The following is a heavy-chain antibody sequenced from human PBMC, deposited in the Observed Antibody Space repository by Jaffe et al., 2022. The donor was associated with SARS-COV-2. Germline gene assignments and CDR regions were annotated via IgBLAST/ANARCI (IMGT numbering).Heavy chain of an antibody. Sequence: EVQLLESGGGLVQPGGSLRLSCAASGFTFSSFAMNWVRQAPGKGLEWVASVSGHGVNTYYTDSVKGRFTISRESAKDTVHLQMNSLRVEDTATYYCTKDVGYDFWDGYSGSSNFWGQGILVTVSS. V-gene: IGHV3-23*01. CDR3: TKDVGYDFWDGYSGSSNF. J-gene: IGHJ1*01. CDR2: VSGHGVNT. CDR1: GFTFSSFA. D-gene: IGHD3-3*01.